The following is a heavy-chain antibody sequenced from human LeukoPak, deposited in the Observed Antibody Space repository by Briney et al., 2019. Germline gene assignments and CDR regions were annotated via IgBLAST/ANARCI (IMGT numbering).Heavy chain of an antibody. Sequence: GGSLRLSCAASGFTFGTYSMNWVRQAPGKGLEWVSYISSSSGTIYYADSVKGRFTISRDNAKSSLYLQMNSLRAEDTAVYYCARRPEFGVLYYMDVWGKGTTVTVSS. D-gene: IGHD3-16*01. J-gene: IGHJ6*03. CDR3: ARRPEFGVLYYMDV. CDR2: ISSSSGTI. CDR1: GFTFGTYS. V-gene: IGHV3-48*01.